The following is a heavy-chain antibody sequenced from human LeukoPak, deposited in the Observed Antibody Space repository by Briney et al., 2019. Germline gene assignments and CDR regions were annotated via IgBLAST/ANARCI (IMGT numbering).Heavy chain of an antibody. V-gene: IGHV1-2*02. Sequence: AASVKVSCKASGYTFTSYGISWVRQAPGQGLEWMGWINPNSGGTNYAQKFQGRVTMTRDTSISTAYMELSRLRSDDTAVYYCARGHDAFDIWGQGTMVTVSS. J-gene: IGHJ3*02. CDR3: ARGHDAFDI. CDR2: INPNSGGT. CDR1: GYTFTSYG.